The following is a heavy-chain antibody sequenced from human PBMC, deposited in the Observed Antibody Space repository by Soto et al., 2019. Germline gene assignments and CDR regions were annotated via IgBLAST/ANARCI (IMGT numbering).Heavy chain of an antibody. Sequence: SETLSLTCAVYGGSFSGYYWSWIRQPPGKGLEWIGEINHSGSTNYNPSLMSRVTISVDTSKNQFSLKLSSVTAADTAVYYCARVGWVSIVGATTRLAHYYGMDVWGQGTTVTVSS. CDR2: INHSGST. D-gene: IGHD1-26*01. V-gene: IGHV4-34*01. CDR1: GGSFSGYY. J-gene: IGHJ6*02. CDR3: ARVGWVSIVGATTRLAHYYGMDV.